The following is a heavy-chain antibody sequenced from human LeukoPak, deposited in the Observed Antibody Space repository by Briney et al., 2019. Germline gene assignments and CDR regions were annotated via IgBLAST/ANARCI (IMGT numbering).Heavy chain of an antibody. J-gene: IGHJ4*02. Sequence: SETLSLTCTVSDGSIRNYYWSWIRRPPGKGLEWIGYIYYTGSTYYNPSLKSRVTISVDKSKNQFSLKLSSVTAADTAVYYCAREQLGLHYFDYWGQGTLVTVSS. D-gene: IGHD6-6*01. V-gene: IGHV4-59*12. CDR1: DGSIRNYY. CDR3: AREQLGLHYFDY. CDR2: IYYTGST.